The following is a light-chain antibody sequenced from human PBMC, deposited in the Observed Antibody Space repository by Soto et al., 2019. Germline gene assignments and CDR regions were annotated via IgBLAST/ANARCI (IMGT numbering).Light chain of an antibody. CDR3: QQYGSSGT. CDR1: QSISTY. Sequence: DIHMTQSPSSLSASVGDRVTITCRASQSISTYLSWYQQKPGKAPKLLIFAASSLQSEVPSRFSGSRSGTDFTLTISRLEPEDFAVYYCQQYGSSGTFGQGTKVDIK. V-gene: IGKV1-39*01. CDR2: AAS. J-gene: IGKJ1*01.